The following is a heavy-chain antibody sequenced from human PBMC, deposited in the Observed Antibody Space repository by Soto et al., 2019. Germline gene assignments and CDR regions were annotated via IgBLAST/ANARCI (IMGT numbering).Heavy chain of an antibody. Sequence: EVQLLESGGGLVQPGGSLRVSCAASGFTFSSYSMHWVRQAPGKGLEWVSLISWDGGSTYYADSVKGRFIISRDNSKNSLYLQMNSLRTEDTALYYCAKDRAAVTGAYYYYGMDVWGQGTTVTVSS. V-gene: IGHV3-43*01. CDR3: AKDRAAVTGAYYYYGMDV. J-gene: IGHJ6*02. CDR1: GFTFSSYS. CDR2: ISWDGGST. D-gene: IGHD6-19*01.